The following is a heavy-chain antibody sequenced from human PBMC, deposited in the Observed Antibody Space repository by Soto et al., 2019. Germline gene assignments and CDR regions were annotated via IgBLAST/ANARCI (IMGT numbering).Heavy chain of an antibody. CDR3: ARGGLVVVPAAKTDLDP. CDR2: SNPNSGGT. V-gene: IGHV1-2*04. J-gene: IGHJ5*02. Sequence: QVQLVQSGAEVKKPGASVKVSCKASGYTFTGYYMHWVRQAPGQGLEWMGWSNPNSGGTHYAQNFQDWVTMTRDTSISTAYMELSRLRSDDTAVYYCARGGLVVVPAAKTDLDPWGQGTLVTVSS. D-gene: IGHD2-2*01. CDR1: GYTFTGYY.